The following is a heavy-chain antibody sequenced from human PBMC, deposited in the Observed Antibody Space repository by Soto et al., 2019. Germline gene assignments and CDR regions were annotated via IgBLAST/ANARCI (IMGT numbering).Heavy chain of an antibody. V-gene: IGHV4-39*01. J-gene: IGHJ5*02. CDR3: ARQEKILGSGSCYNGEFDP. CDR2: IYYSGST. D-gene: IGHD3-10*01. Sequence: PSETLSLTCTVSGGSISSSSYYWGWIRQPPGKGLEWTGSIYYSGSTYYNPSLKSRVTISVDTSKNQFSLKLSSVTAADTAVYYCARQEKILGSGSCYNGEFDPWGQGTLVTVSS. CDR1: GGSISSSSYY.